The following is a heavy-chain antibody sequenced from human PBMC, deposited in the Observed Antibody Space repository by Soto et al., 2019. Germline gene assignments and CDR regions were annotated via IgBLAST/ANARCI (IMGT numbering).Heavy chain of an antibody. D-gene: IGHD3-10*01. CDR3: ARDDAAYGSGSYYSYYYYYGMDV. J-gene: IGHJ6*02. Sequence: ASEKVSCKASGYTFTSYGIIWVRPAPGQGLEWMGWISAYNGNTNYAQKLQGRVTMTTDTSTSTAYMELRSLRSDDTAVYYCARDDAAYGSGSYYSYYYYYGMDVWGQGTTVTVSS. CDR2: ISAYNGNT. V-gene: IGHV1-18*04. CDR1: GYTFTSYG.